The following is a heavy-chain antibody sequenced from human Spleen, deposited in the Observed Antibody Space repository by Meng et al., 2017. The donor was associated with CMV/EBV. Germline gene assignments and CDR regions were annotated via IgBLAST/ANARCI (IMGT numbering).Heavy chain of an antibody. V-gene: IGHV4-34*01. CDR2: INHSGST. D-gene: IGHD6-6*01. J-gene: IGHJ5*02. Sequence: SETLSLTRAVYGGSFSGYYWSWNRQPPGKGLEWIGEINHSGSTNYNPSLKSRVTISVDTSKNPFSLKLSSVPAADTAVYYCARVVSSRKVARPQLRWFDPWGQGTMVTVSS. CDR3: ARVVSSRKVARPQLRWFDP. CDR1: GGSFSGYY.